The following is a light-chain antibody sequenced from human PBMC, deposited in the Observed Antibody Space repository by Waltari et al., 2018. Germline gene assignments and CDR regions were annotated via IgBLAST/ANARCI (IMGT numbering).Light chain of an antibody. Sequence: QSVLTQPPSVSAAPGQKVTISCSGGNSTLCNNYSARYQQLPGTAPKPLIPGNSDRPSGIPDRFSGSKSGTSATLGITGLQTGDEADYYCGTWDNGLNAAVFGGGTKLTVL. CDR3: GTWDNGLNAAV. CDR2: GNS. J-gene: IGLJ2*01. V-gene: IGLV1-51*01. CDR1: NSTLCNNY.